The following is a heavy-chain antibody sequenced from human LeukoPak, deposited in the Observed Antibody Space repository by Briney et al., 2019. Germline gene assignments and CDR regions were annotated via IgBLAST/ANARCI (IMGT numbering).Heavy chain of an antibody. CDR3: ARELGFNDYYYMDV. Sequence: SETLSLTCTVSGGSISSGGYYWSWIRQPPGKGLEWIGYIYHSGSTYYNPSLKSRVTISVDRSKNQFSLKLSSVTAADTAVYYCARELGFNDYYYMDVWGKGTTVTVSS. J-gene: IGHJ6*03. CDR1: GGSISSGGYY. D-gene: IGHD1-26*01. CDR2: IYHSGST. V-gene: IGHV4-30-2*01.